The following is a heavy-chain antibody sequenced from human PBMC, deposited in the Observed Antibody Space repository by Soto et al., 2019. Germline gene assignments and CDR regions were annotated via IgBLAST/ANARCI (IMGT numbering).Heavy chain of an antibody. CDR3: AKGRGQNWNIDY. V-gene: IGHV3-23*01. CDR2: ISGSGGTA. J-gene: IGHJ4*02. Sequence: VQLLESGGGSVQPGGSLRLSCAASGFTFSSYAMHWVRRPPGKGLVWVSSISGSGGTAYYADSVKGRFSISRDSLVNTLYLQMNSLRAEDTAVYYCAKGRGQNWNIDYWGQGTLVTVSP. D-gene: IGHD1-1*01. CDR1: GFTFSSYA.